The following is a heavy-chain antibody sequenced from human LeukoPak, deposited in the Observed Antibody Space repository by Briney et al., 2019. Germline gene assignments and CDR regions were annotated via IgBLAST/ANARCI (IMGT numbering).Heavy chain of an antibody. Sequence: SETLSLTCTVSGYSISSGYYWGWIRQSPGKGLEGIGSISHSGSTAYNPYLKSRVTILRDTSKNQFSLKVTSVTAADTAVYYCAREEGGTFCIDYWGQGTLVTVSS. D-gene: IGHD1-26*01. V-gene: IGHV4-38-2*02. CDR1: GYSISSGYY. CDR2: ISHSGST. CDR3: AREEGGTFCIDY. J-gene: IGHJ4*02.